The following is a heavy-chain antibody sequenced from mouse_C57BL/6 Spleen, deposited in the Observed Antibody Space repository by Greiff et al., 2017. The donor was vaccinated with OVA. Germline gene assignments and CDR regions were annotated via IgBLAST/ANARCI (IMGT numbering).Heavy chain of an antibody. CDR3: ARDYYGSPDY. Sequence: EVNVVESGGGLVKPGGSLKLSCAASGFTFSDYGMHWVRQAPEKGLEWVAYISSSSSTIYYADTVKGRFTISRDNAKNTLFLQMTSLRSEDTAMYYCARDYYGSPDYWGQGTTLTVSS. V-gene: IGHV5-17*01. J-gene: IGHJ2*01. D-gene: IGHD1-1*01. CDR2: ISSSSSTI. CDR1: GFTFSDYG.